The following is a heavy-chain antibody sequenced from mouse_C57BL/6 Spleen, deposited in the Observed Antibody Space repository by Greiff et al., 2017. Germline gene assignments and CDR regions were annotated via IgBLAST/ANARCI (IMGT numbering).Heavy chain of an antibody. V-gene: IGHV2-2*01. CDR1: GFSLTSYG. CDR3: AGGEIYYDYDAFAY. D-gene: IGHD2-4*01. CDR2: ILSGGST. Sequence: VKLMESGPGLVQPSQCLSITCTVSGFSLTSYGVHWVRQSPGKGLEWLGVILSGGSTDYNAAFISNLIISKDNSKSQVFFKMNSLQADDTAIYYCAGGEIYYDYDAFAYWGQGTLVTVSA. J-gene: IGHJ3*01.